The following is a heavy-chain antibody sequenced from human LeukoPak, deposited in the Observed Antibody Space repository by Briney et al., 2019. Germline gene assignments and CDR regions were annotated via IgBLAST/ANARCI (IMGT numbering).Heavy chain of an antibody. CDR3: AREGPGEYFDY. V-gene: IGHV3-7*01. J-gene: IGHJ4*02. Sequence: GSLRLSCAASGFTFSSYWMNWVRQAPGKGLEWVANINQDGSEKYYVDSVKGRFTISRDNGKNSLYLQLNSLRAEDTAVYYCAREGPGEYFDYWGQGTLVTVSS. CDR2: INQDGSEK. D-gene: IGHD3-10*01. CDR1: GFTFSSYW.